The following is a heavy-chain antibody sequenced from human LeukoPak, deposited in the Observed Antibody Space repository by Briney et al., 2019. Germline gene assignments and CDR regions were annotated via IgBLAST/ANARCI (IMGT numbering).Heavy chain of an antibody. J-gene: IGHJ4*02. V-gene: IGHV4-39*01. Sequence: SETLSLTCTVSGGSISSSSYYWGWIRQPPGKGLEWIGSIYYSGSTYYNPSLKSRVTISVDTSKNQFSLKLSSVTAADTAVYYCASTHSSGKSDYWGQGTLVTVSS. D-gene: IGHD3-10*01. CDR1: GGSISSSSYY. CDR2: IYYSGST. CDR3: ASTHSSGKSDY.